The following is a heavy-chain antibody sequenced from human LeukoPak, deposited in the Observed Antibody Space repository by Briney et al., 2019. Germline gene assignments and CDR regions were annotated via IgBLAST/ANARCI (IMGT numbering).Heavy chain of an antibody. D-gene: IGHD3-16*01. Sequence: SETLSLTCTVSGGSITSSFYWSWIRQSPGKGLEWIGYIYNSGGTKYNPSLKSRLTISVDTSKNQFYMNLSSVTAADTAVYYCARASVLLSADYCGQGTLVTVSS. J-gene: IGHJ4*02. CDR3: ARASVLLSADY. CDR1: GGSITSSFY. V-gene: IGHV4-59*01. CDR2: IYNSGGT.